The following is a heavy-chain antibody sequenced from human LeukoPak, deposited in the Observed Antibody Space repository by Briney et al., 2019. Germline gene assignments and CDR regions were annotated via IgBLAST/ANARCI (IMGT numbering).Heavy chain of an antibody. CDR2: IIPIFGTA. CDR1: GGIFSSYA. D-gene: IGHD2-15*01. Sequence: VASVKVSCKASGGIFSSYAISWVRQAPGQGLEWMGRIIPIFGTANYAQKFQGRVTITTDESTSTAYMELSSLRSEDTAVYYCPRTKNSYTDINTAWFDPWGQGTLVTVSS. V-gene: IGHV1-69*05. J-gene: IGHJ5*02. CDR3: PRTKNSYTDINTAWFDP.